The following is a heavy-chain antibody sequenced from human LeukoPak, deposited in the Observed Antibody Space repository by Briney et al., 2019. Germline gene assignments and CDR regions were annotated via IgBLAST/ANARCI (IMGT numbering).Heavy chain of an antibody. D-gene: IGHD7-27*01. CDR3: ARGPPNWGYDY. Sequence: GASVKVSCKASGYTFTSYAMHWVRQAPGQGLEWMGWMSPNSGDTGYAQKFQDRVTMTRNTSISTAYMELSSLRSDDTAVYYCARGPPNWGYDYWGPGTLVTVSS. CDR2: MSPNSGDT. J-gene: IGHJ4*02. CDR1: GYTFTSYA. V-gene: IGHV1-8*02.